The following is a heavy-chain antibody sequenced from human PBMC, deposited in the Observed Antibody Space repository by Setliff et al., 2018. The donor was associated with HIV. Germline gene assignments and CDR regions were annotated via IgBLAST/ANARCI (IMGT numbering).Heavy chain of an antibody. V-gene: IGHV4-38-2*02. CDR2: IYYSGNT. Sequence: SETLSLTCTVSDYSISSRYYWGWIRQPPGKGLEWIGNIYYSGNTYYNPSLKSRVTISVAMSKNQFSLKLSSVTAADTAVYYCARSYCGGGLCFRGLDLWGQGTTVTVS. J-gene: IGHJ6*02. CDR1: DYSISSRYY. CDR3: ARSYCGGGLCFRGLDL. D-gene: IGHD2-21*01.